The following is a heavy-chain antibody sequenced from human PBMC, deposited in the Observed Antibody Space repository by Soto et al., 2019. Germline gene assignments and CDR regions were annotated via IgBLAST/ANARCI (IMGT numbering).Heavy chain of an antibody. CDR1: GFSLSTSGMC. D-gene: IGHD3-10*01. J-gene: IGHJ6*02. CDR3: AGGVSPRGYYYGMDV. V-gene: IGHV2-70*01. Sequence: SGPTLVNPTQTLTLTCTFSGFSLSTSGMCVSWIRQPPGKALEWLALIDWDDDKYYSTSLKTRLTISKDTSKNQVVLTMTNMDPVDTATYYCAGGVSPRGYYYGMDVWGQGTTVTVSS. CDR2: IDWDDDK.